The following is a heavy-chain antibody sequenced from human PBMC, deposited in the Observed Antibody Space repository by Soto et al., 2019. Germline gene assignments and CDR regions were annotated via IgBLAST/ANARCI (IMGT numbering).Heavy chain of an antibody. CDR3: AQAPRGDSLRAYFAY. J-gene: IGHJ4*02. V-gene: IGHV3-23*01. D-gene: IGHD3-10*01. Sequence: PGGSLRLSCAASAFTFSNYAMNWVRQAPGKELEWVSAISGSGASTYYADSVKGRFTVSRDNSKNTLFLQMNSLRAEDTAVYYCAQAPRGDSLRAYFAYWGQGIMVTVSS. CDR2: ISGSGAST. CDR1: AFTFSNYA.